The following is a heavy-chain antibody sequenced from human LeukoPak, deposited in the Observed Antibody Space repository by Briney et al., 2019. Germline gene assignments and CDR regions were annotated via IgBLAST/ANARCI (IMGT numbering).Heavy chain of an antibody. CDR1: GFTFSSYS. Sequence: PGGSLRLSCAASGFTFSSYSMNWVRQAPGKGLEWVSSISSSSSYIYYADSVKGRFTISRDNAKNSLYLQVNSLSAEDTAVYYCARGVPRPFDYWGQGTLVTVSS. CDR3: ARGVPRPFDY. V-gene: IGHV3-21*01. CDR2: ISSSSSYI. J-gene: IGHJ4*02.